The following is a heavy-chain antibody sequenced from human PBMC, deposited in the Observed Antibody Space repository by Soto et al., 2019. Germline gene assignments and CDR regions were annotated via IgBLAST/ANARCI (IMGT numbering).Heavy chain of an antibody. CDR3: AKRVGYGEIDY. CDR2: ISGDGGST. Sequence: EVLLLESGGGLVQPGGSLRLSCGASGFSFSTYAMSWVRQAPGKGLEWVSGISGDGGSTYYADSGKGRFSISRDNSKNTLYVQMNSLRVEDTAVYYCAKRVGYGEIDYWGQGTLVTVSS. D-gene: IGHD5-18*01. CDR1: GFSFSTYA. J-gene: IGHJ4*02. V-gene: IGHV3-23*01.